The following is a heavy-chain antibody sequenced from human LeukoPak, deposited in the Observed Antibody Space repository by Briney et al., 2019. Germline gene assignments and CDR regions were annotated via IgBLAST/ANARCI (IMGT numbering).Heavy chain of an antibody. Sequence: SETLSLTCTVSGGSISSSSYYWGWIRQPPGKGLEWIGSIYYSGSTYYNPSLKSRVTISVDTSKNQFSLKLSSVTAADTAVYYCARHIKIGYSGSYFNYWGQGTLVTVSS. V-gene: IGHV4-39*01. CDR3: ARHIKIGYSGSYFNY. CDR2: IYYSGST. D-gene: IGHD1-26*01. J-gene: IGHJ4*02. CDR1: GGSISSSSYY.